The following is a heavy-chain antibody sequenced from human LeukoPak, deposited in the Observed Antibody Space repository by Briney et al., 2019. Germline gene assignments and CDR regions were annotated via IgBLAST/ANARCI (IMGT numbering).Heavy chain of an antibody. Sequence: PSETLSLTCTVSGGSISSYYWSWIRQPPGKGLEWIGYIYYSGSTNYNPSLKSRVTISVDTSKNQFSLKLSSVTAADTAVNYCARDSQILDAFDIWGQGTMVTASS. J-gene: IGHJ3*02. V-gene: IGHV4-59*01. CDR2: IYYSGST. CDR1: GGSISSYY. CDR3: ARDSQILDAFDI.